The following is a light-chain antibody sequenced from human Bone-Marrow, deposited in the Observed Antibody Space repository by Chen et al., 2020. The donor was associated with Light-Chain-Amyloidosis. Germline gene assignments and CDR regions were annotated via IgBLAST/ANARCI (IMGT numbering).Light chain of an antibody. CDR3: SSYTITNTLV. CDR1: SSDVGGDNH. Sequence: QSALTQPASVSGSPGQSITISCTGTSSDVGGDNHVSWYQQHPDKAPKLMIYEVTNRPSWVHDRVSGSKSDNTASLTSSGLQTEDEADYFCSSYTITNTLVFGSGTRVTVL. J-gene: IGLJ1*01. V-gene: IGLV2-14*01. CDR2: EVT.